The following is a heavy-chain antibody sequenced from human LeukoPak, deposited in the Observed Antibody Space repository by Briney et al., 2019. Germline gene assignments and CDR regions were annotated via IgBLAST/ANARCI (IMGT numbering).Heavy chain of an antibody. Sequence: GGSLRLSCAASGFTFSSYGMHWVRQAPGKGLEWVAFIRYDGSNKYYADSVKGRFTISRDNAKNSLYLQMNSLRAEDTAVYYCARGSRRYSSSSDFDYYYYMDVWGKGTSVTVSS. V-gene: IGHV3-30*02. CDR3: ARGSRRYSSSSDFDYYYYMDV. D-gene: IGHD6-6*01. CDR1: GFTFSSYG. J-gene: IGHJ6*03. CDR2: IRYDGSNK.